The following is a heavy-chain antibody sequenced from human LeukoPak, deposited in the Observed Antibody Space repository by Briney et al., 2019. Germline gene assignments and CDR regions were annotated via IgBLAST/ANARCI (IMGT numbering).Heavy chain of an antibody. J-gene: IGHJ4*02. Sequence: ASVKVSCKASGGTFSSYSISCVRQAPGQGLEWMVGIIPIFGTANYAQKFQGRVTITADDSTSTAYMELSSLRSEDTAVYYCAGGPGGAEDYFDYWGQGTLVTVSS. D-gene: IGHD1-26*01. CDR3: AGGPGGAEDYFDY. CDR1: GGTFSSYS. V-gene: IGHV1-69*13. CDR2: IIPIFGTA.